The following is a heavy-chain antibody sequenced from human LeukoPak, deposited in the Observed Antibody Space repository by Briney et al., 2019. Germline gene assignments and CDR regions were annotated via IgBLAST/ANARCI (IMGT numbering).Heavy chain of an antibody. J-gene: IGHJ4*02. D-gene: IGHD2-2*01. CDR3: ARVGYCSSTSCSEIGY. CDR2: INHSGST. Sequence: SETLSLTCAVYGGSFSGYYWSWIRQPPGKGLEWIGEINHSGSTNYNPSLKSRVTISVDTSKNQFSLKLSFVTAADTAVYYCARVGYCSSTSCSEIGYWGQGTLVTVSS. V-gene: IGHV4-34*01. CDR1: GGSFSGYY.